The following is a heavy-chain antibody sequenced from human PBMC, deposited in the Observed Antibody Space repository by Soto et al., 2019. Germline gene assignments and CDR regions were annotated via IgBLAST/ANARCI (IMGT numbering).Heavy chain of an antibody. V-gene: IGHV1-69*12. D-gene: IGHD5-18*01. J-gene: IGHJ1*01. CDR1: GGTFSRFA. CDR2: IIPIFGPA. CDR3: ATDLDGPVTPY. Sequence: QVQLVQSGAEVKKPGSSVKVSCKASGGTFSRFAISWVRRAPGQGLEWMGGIIPIFGPANYAQKFQGRVTLSEDEATSTAFMELTSLSSEDTAVYSCATDLDGPVTPYGGQGTLVTVSS.